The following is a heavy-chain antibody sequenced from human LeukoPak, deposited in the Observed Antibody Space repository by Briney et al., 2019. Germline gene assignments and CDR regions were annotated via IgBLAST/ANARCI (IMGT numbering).Heavy chain of an antibody. CDR1: GGSFSGYY. CDR2: INHSGST. D-gene: IGHD3-22*01. Sequence: SETLSLTCAVYGGSFSGYYWSWIRQPPGKGLEWIGEINHSGSTNYNPSLKSRVTISVDTSKNQFSLKPSSVTAADTAVYYCARFYDSSGYYHVQSFDYWGQGTLVTVSS. J-gene: IGHJ4*02. V-gene: IGHV4-34*01. CDR3: ARFYDSSGYYHVQSFDY.